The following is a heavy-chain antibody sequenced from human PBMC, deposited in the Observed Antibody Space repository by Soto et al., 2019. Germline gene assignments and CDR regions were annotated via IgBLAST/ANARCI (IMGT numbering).Heavy chain of an antibody. J-gene: IGHJ4*02. CDR1: GGSIRRSDYY. CDR2: VYYSESA. Sequence: QVQLQESGPGLVKPSQTLSLTCTVSGGSIRRSDYYWSWIRQPPGKGLEWIGYVYYSESAYYNPSLQSRGFISIDTSKNQFSLTLSSVTAADTAVYYCARVIITATGTSGFDSWGQGTLVTVSS. D-gene: IGHD6-13*01. CDR3: ARVIITATGTSGFDS. V-gene: IGHV4-30-4*01.